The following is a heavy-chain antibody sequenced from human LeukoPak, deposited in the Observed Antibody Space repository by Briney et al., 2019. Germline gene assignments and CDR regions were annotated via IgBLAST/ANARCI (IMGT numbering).Heavy chain of an antibody. Sequence: PGGSLRLSCAASGFSFSSYNMNWVRQTPGKGLEWVSSITSSCTYTFYADSVKGRFTISRDNAKNSLYLQMNSLRAEDTAVYYCAELGITMIGGVWGKGTTVTISS. CDR1: GFSFSSYN. J-gene: IGHJ6*04. CDR2: ITSSCTYT. V-gene: IGHV3-21*01. D-gene: IGHD3-10*02. CDR3: AELGITMIGGV.